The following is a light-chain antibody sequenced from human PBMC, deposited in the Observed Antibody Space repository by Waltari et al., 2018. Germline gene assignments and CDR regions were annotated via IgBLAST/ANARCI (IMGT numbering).Light chain of an antibody. Sequence: QSVLTQPPSVSAAPGQRVTISCSGGSSNIGNNYVSWYRQFPGTAPKLHIYENPERPSGIPGRFSGSKSGTSATLDITGLQAGDEADYYCGTWDSSLSGAVFGGGTHLTVL. J-gene: IGLJ7*01. CDR2: ENP. V-gene: IGLV1-51*02. CDR1: SSNIGNNY. CDR3: GTWDSSLSGAV.